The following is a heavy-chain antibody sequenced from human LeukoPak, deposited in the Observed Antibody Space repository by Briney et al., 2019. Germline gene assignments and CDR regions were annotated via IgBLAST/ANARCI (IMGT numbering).Heavy chain of an antibody. J-gene: IGHJ5*02. V-gene: IGHV1-18*01. Sequence: GASVKVSCKAPGYSFSNYDMSWGRQAPGQGLEWMGWISAYNGDTNYAQKFKGRVTMTTEASTRTAYMELRSLRSDDTAVYFCARMGPFNWLDLWGQGTLVSVSS. CDR2: ISAYNGDT. CDR1: GYSFSNYD. CDR3: ARMGPFNWLDL.